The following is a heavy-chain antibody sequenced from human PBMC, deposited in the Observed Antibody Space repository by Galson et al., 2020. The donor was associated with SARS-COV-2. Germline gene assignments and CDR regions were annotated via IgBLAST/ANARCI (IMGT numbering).Heavy chain of an antibody. Sequence: GGSLRLSCAASGFTFSSYGMHWVRQAPGKGLEWVAVISYDGSNKYYADSVKGRFTISRDNSKNTLYLQMNSLRADDTAVYYCAKEGIDCSSTSCYEGWVYYYYGMDVWGQGTTVTVSS. D-gene: IGHD2-2*01. V-gene: IGHV3-30*18. J-gene: IGHJ6*02. CDR2: ISYDGSNK. CDR1: GFTFSSYG. CDR3: AKEGIDCSSTSCYEGWVYYYYGMDV.